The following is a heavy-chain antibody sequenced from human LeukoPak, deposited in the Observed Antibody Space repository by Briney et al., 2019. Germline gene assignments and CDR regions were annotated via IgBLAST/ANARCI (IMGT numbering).Heavy chain of an antibody. CDR2: INHSGST. V-gene: IGHV4-34*01. D-gene: IGHD1-26*01. J-gene: IGHJ4*02. Sequence: PSETLCLTCAVYGGSFSGYYWSWIRQPPGKGLEWIGEINHSGSTNYNPSLKSRVTISVDTSKNQFSLKLSSVTAADTAVYYCASHRGIGYSGSSRDYWGQGTLVTVSS. CDR1: GGSFSGYY. CDR3: ASHRGIGYSGSSRDY.